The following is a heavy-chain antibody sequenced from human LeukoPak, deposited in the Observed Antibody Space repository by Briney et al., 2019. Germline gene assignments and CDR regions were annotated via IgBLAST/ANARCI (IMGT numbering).Heavy chain of an antibody. CDR3: ARDSDSGSIDY. Sequence: SETLSLTCTVSGGSISSGGYYWSWIRQHPGKGLEWIGYIYYSGSTYYNPSLKSRVTISVDTSKNQFSLKLSSVTAADTAVYYCARDSDSGSIDYWGQGTLVTVSS. D-gene: IGHD1-26*01. J-gene: IGHJ4*02. CDR2: IYYSGST. V-gene: IGHV4-31*03. CDR1: GGSISSGGYY.